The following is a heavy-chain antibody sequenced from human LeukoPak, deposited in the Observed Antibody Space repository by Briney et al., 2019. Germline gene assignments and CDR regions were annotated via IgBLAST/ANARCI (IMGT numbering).Heavy chain of an antibody. V-gene: IGHV4-59*08. Sequence: PSETLSLTCTVPGGSISSYFWSWIRQPPGKGLEWIGYIYYSGSTNYNPSLKSQVTISVDTSKNQFSLKLSSVTAADAAVYYCARQAYGDYGGRFYYFDYWGQGTLVTVSS. J-gene: IGHJ4*02. CDR1: GGSISSYF. CDR2: IYYSGST. CDR3: ARQAYGDYGGRFYYFDY. D-gene: IGHD4-17*01.